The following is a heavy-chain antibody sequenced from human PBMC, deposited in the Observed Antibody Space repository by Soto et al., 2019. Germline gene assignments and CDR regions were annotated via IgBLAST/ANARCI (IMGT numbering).Heavy chain of an antibody. J-gene: IGHJ4*02. CDR2: VFYRGGT. D-gene: IGHD1-1*01. CDR1: DDSISSYY. V-gene: IGHV4-59*01. CDR3: ASVHLVENVIDY. Sequence: PSETLSLTCSVSDDSISSYYWSWIRQPPGKGLQWIGYVFYRGGTAYNPSLNSRVTISLDTSKKQFSLNLNSVTAADTAAYFCASVHLVENVIDYWGQGTLVTVSS.